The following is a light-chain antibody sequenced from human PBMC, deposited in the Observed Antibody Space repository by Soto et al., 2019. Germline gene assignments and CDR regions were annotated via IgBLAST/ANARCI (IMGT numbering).Light chain of an antibody. J-gene: IGLJ3*02. Sequence: QSVLTQPPSASGSPGQSVTISCTGTSSDVGGYNYVSWYQQHPGKAPKLMIYEVSKRPSGVPDRFSGSKSGNTASLTVSGLQVEDEADYYCSSYAGSNNLVFGGGTKLTFL. CDR2: EVS. V-gene: IGLV2-8*01. CDR3: SSYAGSNNLV. CDR1: SSDVGGYNY.